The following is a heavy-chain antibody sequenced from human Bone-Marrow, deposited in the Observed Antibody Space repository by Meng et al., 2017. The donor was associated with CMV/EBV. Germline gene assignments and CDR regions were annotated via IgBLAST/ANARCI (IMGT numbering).Heavy chain of an antibody. CDR2: IYYSGCT. D-gene: IGHD3-3*01. J-gene: IGHJ4*02. CDR1: GGSISSSSYY. Sequence: SETLSFTCAVSGGSISSSSYYWGWIRQPPGKGLEWNGSIYYSGCTYYNPSLKSRVTISVDTSKNQFSLKLSSVTAADTAVYYCARLSADFWSGYYSYYFAYWGRGPLVTCSS. V-gene: IGHV4-39*01. CDR3: ARLSADFWSGYYSYYFAY.